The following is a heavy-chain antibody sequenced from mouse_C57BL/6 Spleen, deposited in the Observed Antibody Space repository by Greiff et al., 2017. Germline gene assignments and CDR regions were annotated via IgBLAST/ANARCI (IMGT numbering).Heavy chain of an antibody. CDR3: ARNWDDAMDY. CDR1: GYAFTNYL. J-gene: IGHJ4*01. Sequence: QVQLKQSGAELVRPGTSVKVSCKASGYAFTNYLLEWVTQRPGQGLEWIGVINPGSGGTNYNEKFKGKATLTAVNSSSTAYMQLSILTSEDSAVYFCARNWDDAMDYWGQGTSVTVSS. D-gene: IGHD4-1*01. V-gene: IGHV1-54*01. CDR2: INPGSGGT.